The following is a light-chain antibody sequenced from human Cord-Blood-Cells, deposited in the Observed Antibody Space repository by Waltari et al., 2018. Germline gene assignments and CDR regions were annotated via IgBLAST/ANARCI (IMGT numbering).Light chain of an antibody. V-gene: IGLV2-14*03. CDR1: SSDVGGYNY. CDR2: DVS. J-gene: IGLJ3*02. Sequence: QSALTQPASVSGSPGQSLTLSCTGTSSDVGGYNYVSWYQQHPGKAPKLIIYDVSNRPSGVSNRFSGSKSGNTASLTISGLQAEDEADYYCSSYTSSSTWVFGGGTKLTVL. CDR3: SSYTSSSTWV.